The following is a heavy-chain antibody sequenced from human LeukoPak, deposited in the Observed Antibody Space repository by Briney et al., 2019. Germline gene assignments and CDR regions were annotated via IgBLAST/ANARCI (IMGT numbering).Heavy chain of an antibody. CDR3: ARDISGYYDSSGYSFDY. D-gene: IGHD3-22*01. CDR2: ISSSSSYI. Sequence: GGSLRLSCTASGFTFINYNMNWVRQAPGKGLEWVSCISSSSSYIYYADSVKGRFTISRDNAKNSLYLQMNNLRAEDTAVYYCARDISGYYDSSGYSFDYWGQGTLVTVSS. V-gene: IGHV3-21*01. J-gene: IGHJ4*02. CDR1: GFTFINYN.